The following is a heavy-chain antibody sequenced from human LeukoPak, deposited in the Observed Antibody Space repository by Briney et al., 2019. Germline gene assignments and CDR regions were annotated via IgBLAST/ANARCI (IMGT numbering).Heavy chain of an antibody. CDR2: IFYTGTT. J-gene: IGHJ4*02. Sequence: SETLSLTCTVSGDPISSPSYFWGWIRQPPGKGLQWIGSIFYTGTTSYNPSLKSRVTISVDTSKNQFSLKLSSVTAADTAVYYCASIRATHGDHYFDYWGQGTLVTVSS. V-gene: IGHV4-39*07. CDR1: GDPISSPSYF. CDR3: ASIRATHGDHYFDY. D-gene: IGHD7-27*01.